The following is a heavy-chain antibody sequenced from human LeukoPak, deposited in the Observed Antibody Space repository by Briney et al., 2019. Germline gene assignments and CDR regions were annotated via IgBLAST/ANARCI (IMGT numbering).Heavy chain of an antibody. Sequence: PSETLSLTCTVSGGSISSSNYYWSWIRQPPGKGLEWIGEINHSGSTNYNPSLKSRVTISVDTSKNQFSLKLSSVTAADTAVYYCARGGRIQLWFFDYWGQGTLVTVSS. V-gene: IGHV4-39*07. D-gene: IGHD5-18*01. CDR1: GGSISSSNYY. CDR3: ARGGRIQLWFFDY. J-gene: IGHJ4*02. CDR2: INHSGST.